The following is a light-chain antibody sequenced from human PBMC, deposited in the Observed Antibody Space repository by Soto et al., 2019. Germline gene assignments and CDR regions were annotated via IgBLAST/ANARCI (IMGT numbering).Light chain of an antibody. CDR3: QSYDSSLSSWV. J-gene: IGLJ3*02. CDR2: DNN. Sequence: QSVLTQPPSVSGAPGQRVTISCTGSSSSIGAGYDVHWYQQLPGTAPKLLIYDNNNRPSGVPDRFSGSKSGTSASLAITGLQAEDEADYYCQSYDSSLSSWVFGGGTQLTVL. V-gene: IGLV1-40*01. CDR1: SSSIGAGYD.